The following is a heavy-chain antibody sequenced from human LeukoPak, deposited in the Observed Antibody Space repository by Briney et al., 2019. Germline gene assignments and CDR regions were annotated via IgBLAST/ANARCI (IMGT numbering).Heavy chain of an antibody. D-gene: IGHD4-17*01. J-gene: IGHJ4*02. CDR1: GFTFSGYA. V-gene: IGHV3-21*04. CDR3: ARLYGDYVYFDY. Sequence: PGGFLRLSCAPSGFTFSGYAMSWVRQAPGKGLEWVSIITTSSSYIYYADSVKGRFTISRDNAKNSLYLQMNSLRAEDTAVYYCARLYGDYVYFDYWGQGTLVTVSS. CDR2: ITTSSSYI.